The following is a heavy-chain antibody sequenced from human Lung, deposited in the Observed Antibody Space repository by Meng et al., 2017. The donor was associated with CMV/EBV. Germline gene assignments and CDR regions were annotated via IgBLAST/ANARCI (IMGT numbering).Heavy chain of an antibody. CDR1: GGTFSSYA. Sequence: SXXVSXKASGGTFSSYAISWVRQAPGQGLEWMGGIIPILGIANYAQKFQGRVTITADKSTSTAYMELRGLRSEDTAVYYCARERADYYDSSCYYYVPYYYYYGMDVWGQGXTVTVSS. D-gene: IGHD3-22*01. V-gene: IGHV1-69*10. CDR3: ARERADYYDSSCYYYVPYYYYYGMDV. CDR2: IIPILGIA. J-gene: IGHJ6*02.